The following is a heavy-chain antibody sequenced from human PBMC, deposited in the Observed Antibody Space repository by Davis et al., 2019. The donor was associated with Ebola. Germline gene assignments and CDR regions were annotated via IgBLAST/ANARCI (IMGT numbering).Heavy chain of an antibody. J-gene: IGHJ4*02. CDR3: AKDLQLWLRSFDY. V-gene: IGHV3-64*04. D-gene: IGHD5-18*01. CDR2: ISSNGGST. Sequence: PGGSLRLSCSASGFTFSSYAMHWVRQAPGKGLEYVSAISSNGGSTYYADSVKGRFTISRDNSKNTLYLQMNSLRAEDTAVYYCAKDLQLWLRSFDYWGQGTLVTVSS. CDR1: GFTFSSYA.